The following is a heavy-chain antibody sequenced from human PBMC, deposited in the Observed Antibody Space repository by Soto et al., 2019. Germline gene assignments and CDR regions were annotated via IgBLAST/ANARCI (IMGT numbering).Heavy chain of an antibody. CDR1: GYTFTSYA. CDR3: ARAVNHGYDILPGYRYYFDY. V-gene: IGHV1-3*01. Sequence: ASVKVSCKASGYTFTSYAMHWVRQAPGQRLEWMGWINAGNGNTKYSQKFQGRVTITRDTSASTAYMELSSLRSEDTAVYYCARAVNHGYDILPGYRYYFDYWGQGPLVTVSS. D-gene: IGHD3-9*01. J-gene: IGHJ4*02. CDR2: INAGNGNT.